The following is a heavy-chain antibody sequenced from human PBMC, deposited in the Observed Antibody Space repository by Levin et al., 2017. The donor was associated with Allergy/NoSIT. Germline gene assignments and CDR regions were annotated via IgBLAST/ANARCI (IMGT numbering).Heavy chain of an antibody. CDR2: ISYDGSNK. V-gene: IGHV3-30*04. D-gene: IGHD5-12*01. CDR1: GFTFSSYA. CDR3: ARDQSWLRFPNWYFDL. Sequence: GESLKISCAASGFTFSSYAMHWVRQAPGKGLEWVAVISYDGSNKYYADSVKGRFTISRDNSKNTLYLQMNSLRAEDTAVYYCARDQSWLRFPNWYFDLWGRGTLVTVSS. J-gene: IGHJ2*01.